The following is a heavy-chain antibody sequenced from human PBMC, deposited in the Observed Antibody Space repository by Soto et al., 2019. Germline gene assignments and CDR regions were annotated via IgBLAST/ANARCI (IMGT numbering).Heavy chain of an antibody. V-gene: IGHV5-51*01. D-gene: IGHD1-1*01. J-gene: IGHJ4*02. Sequence: GESLKIACKGSGYSFTSYWIGWVRQMPGKGLEWMGIIYPGDSDTRYSPSFQGQVTISADKSISTAYLQWSSLKASDTAMYYCARPGPRSNEGAGYWGQGTLVTVSS. CDR1: GYSFTSYW. CDR3: ARPGPRSNEGAGY. CDR2: IYPGDSDT.